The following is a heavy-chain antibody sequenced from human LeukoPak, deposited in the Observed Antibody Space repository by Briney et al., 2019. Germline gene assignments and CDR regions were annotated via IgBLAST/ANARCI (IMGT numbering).Heavy chain of an antibody. D-gene: IGHD4-17*01. Sequence: PGGSLRLSCAASGFTFSSYSMNWVRQAPGKGLEWVSSISSSNSYIYYADSVKGRFTISRDNAKNSLYLQMNSLRAEDTAVYYCAKDWNDYGDLWGQGTLVTVSS. J-gene: IGHJ5*02. CDR2: ISSSNSYI. V-gene: IGHV3-21*01. CDR1: GFTFSSYS. CDR3: AKDWNDYGDL.